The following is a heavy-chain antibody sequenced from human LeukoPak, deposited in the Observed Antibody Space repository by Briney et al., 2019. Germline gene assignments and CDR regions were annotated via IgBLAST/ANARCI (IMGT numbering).Heavy chain of an antibody. D-gene: IGHD4-17*01. V-gene: IGHV3-23*01. Sequence: PGGSLRLSCAASGFTFSTYAMSWVRQAPGKGLEWVSAISDGGGGTYYADSVKGRFTISRDNSKNTLYLQMNSLRAEDTAVYYCAKRGYGDYGGYFDYWGQGTLVTVSS. CDR1: GFTFSTYA. J-gene: IGHJ4*02. CDR3: AKRGYGDYGGYFDY. CDR2: ISDGGGGT.